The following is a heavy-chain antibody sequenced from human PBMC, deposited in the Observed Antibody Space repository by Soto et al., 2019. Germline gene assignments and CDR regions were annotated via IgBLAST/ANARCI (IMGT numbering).Heavy chain of an antibody. V-gene: IGHV4-59*01. CDR1: GGSISSYY. CDR3: ARSGGGSGWYADY. Sequence: QVQLQESGPGLVKPSETLSLTCTVSGGSISSYYWSWIRQPPGKGLEWIGYIYYSGSTNYNPSLKSRVTRSVDTSKNQFSLKLSSVTAADTAVYYCARSGGGSGWYADYWGQGTLVTVSS. D-gene: IGHD6-19*01. CDR2: IYYSGST. J-gene: IGHJ4*02.